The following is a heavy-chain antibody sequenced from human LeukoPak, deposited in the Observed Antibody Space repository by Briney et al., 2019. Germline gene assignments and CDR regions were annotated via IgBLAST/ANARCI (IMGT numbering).Heavy chain of an antibody. D-gene: IGHD2-2*01. J-gene: IGHJ4*02. CDR2: ISSKWGST. CDR3: VNTGSIVVVPAAMSFDY. V-gene: IGHV3-64D*06. Sequence: GGSLRLSCSASGFTFSSYAIHWVREAPGKGVEYVSAISSKWGSTYYEDSVKGIFTLSRDNTDNTLYLQMSNLRAEDAAVYYCVNTGSIVVVPAAMSFDYWGQGTLVTVSS. CDR1: GFTFSSYA.